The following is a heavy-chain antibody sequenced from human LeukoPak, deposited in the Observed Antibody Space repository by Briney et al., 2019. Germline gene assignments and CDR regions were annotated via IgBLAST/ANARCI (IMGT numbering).Heavy chain of an antibody. D-gene: IGHD3-3*01. CDR2: IIPIFGTA. J-gene: IGHJ4*02. Sequence: WASVKVSCKASRGTCSSYAISWVRQAPGQGLEWMGGIIPIFGTANYAQKFQGRVTITADESTSTAYMELSSLRSEDTAVYYCASGALLRFLEWLLIYWGQGTLVTVSS. CDR1: RGTCSSYA. V-gene: IGHV1-69*13. CDR3: ASGALLRFLEWLLIY.